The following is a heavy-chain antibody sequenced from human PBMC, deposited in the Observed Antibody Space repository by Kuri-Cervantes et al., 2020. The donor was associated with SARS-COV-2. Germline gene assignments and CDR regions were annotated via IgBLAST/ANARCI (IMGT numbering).Heavy chain of an antibody. CDR2: ISSSSSYI. D-gene: IGHD3-22*01. V-gene: IGHV3-21*01. J-gene: IGHJ4*02. Sequence: ETLSLTCAASGFTFSSYSMNWVRQAPGKGLEWVSSISSSSSYISRADSMKGRFTISRDNAKNSLYLQMNSLRDEDTAVYYCARDQTYYYDSSGYPGDYWGQGTLVTVSS. CDR3: ARDQTYYYDSSGYPGDY. CDR1: GFTFSSYS.